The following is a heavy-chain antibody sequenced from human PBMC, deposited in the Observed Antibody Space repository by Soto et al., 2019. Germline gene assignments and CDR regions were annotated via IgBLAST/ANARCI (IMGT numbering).Heavy chain of an antibody. D-gene: IGHD2-2*03. J-gene: IGHJ6*02. V-gene: IGHV1-18*01. CDR2: ISAYNGNT. Sequence: GASVKVSCKASGYTFTSYGISWVRQAPGQGLEWMGWISAYNGNTNYAQKLQGRVTMTTDTSTSTAYMELRSLRSDDTAVYYCAREVDIVVVPAAIAPVDYYYYGMDVWGQGTTVTVSS. CDR3: AREVDIVVVPAAIAPVDYYYYGMDV. CDR1: GYTFTSYG.